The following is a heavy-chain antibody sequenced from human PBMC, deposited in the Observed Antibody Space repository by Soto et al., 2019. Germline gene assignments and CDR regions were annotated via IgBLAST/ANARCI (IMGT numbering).Heavy chain of an antibody. J-gene: IGHJ4*02. V-gene: IGHV5-51*01. CDR3: ARDLAVALIDY. D-gene: IGHD6-19*01. Sequence: GESLKISCKDSGYSFTSYWIGWVRQMPGKGLEWMGIIYPGDSDTRYSPSFQGQVTMTTDTSTSTAYMELRSLRSEDTAVYYCARDLAVALIDYWGQGTLVTVSS. CDR1: GYSFTSYW. CDR2: IYPGDSDT.